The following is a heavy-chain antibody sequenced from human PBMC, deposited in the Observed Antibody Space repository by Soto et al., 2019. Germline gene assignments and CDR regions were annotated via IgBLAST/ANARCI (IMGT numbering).Heavy chain of an antibody. D-gene: IGHD6-19*01. CDR3: ARVTSGWWYFAH. Sequence: PSETLSLTCTVSGGSISSYYWSWIRQPPGKGLEWIGYIYYSGSTNYNPSLKSRVTISVNTSKNQFSLKLTSVTAADTAVYYCARVTSGWWYFAHWGQGSLVTVSS. V-gene: IGHV4-59*01. J-gene: IGHJ4*02. CDR2: IYYSGST. CDR1: GGSISSYY.